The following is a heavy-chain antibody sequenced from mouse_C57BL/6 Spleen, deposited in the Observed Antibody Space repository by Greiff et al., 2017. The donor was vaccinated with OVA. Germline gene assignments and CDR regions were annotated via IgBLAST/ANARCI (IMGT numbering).Heavy chain of an antibody. V-gene: IGHV5-4*01. CDR3: ARDQAFYYGSSSYYFDY. CDR2: ISDGGSYT. CDR1: GFTFSSYA. Sequence: EVKLMESGGGLVKPGGSLKLSCAASGFTFSSYAMSWVRQTPEKRLEWVATISDGGSYTYYPDNVKGRFTISRDNAKNNLYLQMSHLKSEDTAMYYCARDQAFYYGSSSYYFDYWGQGTTLTVSS. D-gene: IGHD1-1*01. J-gene: IGHJ2*01.